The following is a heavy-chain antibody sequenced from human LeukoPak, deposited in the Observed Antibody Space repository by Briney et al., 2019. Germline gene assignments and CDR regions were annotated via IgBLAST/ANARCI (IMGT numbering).Heavy chain of an antibody. CDR1: GGTFSSHA. CDR2: IIPIFGAT. Sequence: SVKVSCKASGGTFSSHAISWVRQAPGQGLEWMGGIIPIFGATDYAQKLQGRVTMTTDTSTSTAYMELRSLRSEDTAVYYCASGDSFDYWGQGTLVTVSS. J-gene: IGHJ4*02. D-gene: IGHD3-16*01. CDR3: ASGDSFDY. V-gene: IGHV1-69*05.